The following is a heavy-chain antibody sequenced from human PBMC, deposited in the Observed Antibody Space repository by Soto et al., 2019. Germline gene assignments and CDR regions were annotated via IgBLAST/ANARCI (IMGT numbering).Heavy chain of an antibody. D-gene: IGHD2-21*01. CDR2: FSGGRDTT. CDR3: AKATSATCTGSICYSFDY. CDR1: GFTFSSYA. Sequence: VQLLESGGGLVQPGGSLRLSCVASGFTFSSYAMSWVRQAPGQRLEWVATFSGGRDTTCHADSVKGGFTVSRDSSKNTLSLQMNSLRPEDTALYYCAKATSATCTGSICYSFDYWGQGTLVTVSS. J-gene: IGHJ4*02. V-gene: IGHV3-23*01.